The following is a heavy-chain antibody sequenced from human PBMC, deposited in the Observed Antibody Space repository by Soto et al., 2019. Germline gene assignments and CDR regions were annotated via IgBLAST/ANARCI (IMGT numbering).Heavy chain of an antibody. CDR1: GFTFSTYW. CDR2: IKGDASTT. CDR3: ARGGLKSYWFDP. Sequence: EVQLVESGGGLVQHGGSLRLSCAASGFTFSTYWMHWVRQAPEKGLVWVSRIKGDASTTSYADSVQGRFTISRDNAKNTLYLPMNSLRADEDAAVDYCARGGLKSYWFDPWGQGTLVTVSS. J-gene: IGHJ5*02. V-gene: IGHV3-74*01. D-gene: IGHD3-10*01.